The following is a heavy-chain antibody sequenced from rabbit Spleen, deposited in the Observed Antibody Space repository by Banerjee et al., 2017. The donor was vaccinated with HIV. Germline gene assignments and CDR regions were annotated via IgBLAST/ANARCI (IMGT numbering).Heavy chain of an antibody. D-gene: IGHD6-1*01. J-gene: IGHJ4*01. V-gene: IGHV1S40*01. Sequence: LVEYGGDLVQPGASLTLTCTASGFDFSAYTFMCWVRQAPGKGLEWIACIDTGSRDFTYYASWAKGRFTISKTSSTTVTLQMTGLTAADTATYFCARDGAAATYDFYLWGPGTLVTVS. CDR2: IDTGSRDFT. CDR3: ARDGAAATYDFYL. CDR1: GFDFSAYTF.